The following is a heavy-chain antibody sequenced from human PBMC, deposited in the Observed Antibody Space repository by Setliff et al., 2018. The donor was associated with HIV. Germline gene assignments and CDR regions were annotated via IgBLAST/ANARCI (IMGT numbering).Heavy chain of an antibody. CDR1: GGSISSYY. J-gene: IGHJ3*02. V-gene: IGHV4-59*08. CDR2: IYYSGST. Sequence: ETLPLTCTVSGGSISSYYWSWIRQPPGKGLEWIGYIYYSGSTNYNPSLKSRFTISVDTSKTQFSLKLSSVTAADTAVYYCARRPAFNAFDIWGQGTMVTVSS. CDR3: ARRPAFNAFDI. D-gene: IGHD6-25*01.